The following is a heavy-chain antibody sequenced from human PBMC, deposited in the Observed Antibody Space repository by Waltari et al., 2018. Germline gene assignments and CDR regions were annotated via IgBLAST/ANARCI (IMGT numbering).Heavy chain of an antibody. D-gene: IGHD3-16*01. CDR1: GFTFSSYS. V-gene: IGHV3-21*03. Sequence: EVQLVESGGGLVKPGGSLRLSCAASGFTFSSYSMNWVRQAPGKGLEWVSSISSSSSYIYYADSVKGRFTISRDNAKNSLYLQMNSLKTEDTAVYYCSRVSASGDGMDVWGQGTTVTVSS. CDR3: SRVSASGDGMDV. J-gene: IGHJ6*02. CDR2: ISSSSSYI.